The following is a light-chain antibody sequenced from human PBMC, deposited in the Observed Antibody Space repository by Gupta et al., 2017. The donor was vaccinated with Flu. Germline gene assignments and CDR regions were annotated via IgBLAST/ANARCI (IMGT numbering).Light chain of an antibody. CDR2: KDR. Sequence: SALTQPSSLSVSPGQTARITCSGEPLPEEYVYWYQQKPGQAPVLVIYKDRDRPPGIPDRFSGSNSGTTGTLTISGVQAEDEAEYYCQSADRRGTYWVFGGGTKLTVL. CDR3: QSADRRGTYWV. J-gene: IGLJ3*02. V-gene: IGLV3-25*02. CDR1: PLPEEY.